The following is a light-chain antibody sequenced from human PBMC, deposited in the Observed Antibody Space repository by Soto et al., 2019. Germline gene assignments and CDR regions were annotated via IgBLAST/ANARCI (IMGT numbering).Light chain of an antibody. CDR2: NNN. CDR1: SSNIGSNA. Sequence: QSVLTQPPSASGTPGQRVTISCSGGSSNIGSNAVNWYQQLPGTAPKPLIYNNNQRPSGVPDRFSGSKSGTSASLAISGLQSEDEADYYCAAWDDSLNGPHVVFGGGTKLTVL. V-gene: IGLV1-44*01. CDR3: AAWDDSLNGPHVV. J-gene: IGLJ2*01.